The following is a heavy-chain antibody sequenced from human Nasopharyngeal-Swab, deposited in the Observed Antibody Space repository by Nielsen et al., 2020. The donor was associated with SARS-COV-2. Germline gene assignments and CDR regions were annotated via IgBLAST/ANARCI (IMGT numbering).Heavy chain of an antibody. CDR1: GYTFTSYA. Sequence: ASVKVSCKASGYTFTSYAMHWVRQAPGQRLEWMGWINAGNGNTKYSQKFQGRVTITRDTSASTAYMELSSLRSEDTAVYYCASALGAAAGTGWFDPWGQGTLVTVSS. D-gene: IGHD6-13*01. CDR2: INAGNGNT. J-gene: IGHJ5*02. CDR3: ASALGAAAGTGWFDP. V-gene: IGHV1-3*01.